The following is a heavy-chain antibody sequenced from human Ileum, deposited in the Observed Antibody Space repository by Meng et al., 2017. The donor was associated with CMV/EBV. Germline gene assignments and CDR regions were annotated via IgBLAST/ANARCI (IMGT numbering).Heavy chain of an antibody. J-gene: IGHJ4*02. CDR2: IYYTGAT. Sequence: LQLQESGPGLVKPSETLSLICSVSSGSITSDGHYWGWIRQPRGKGLEWIGSIYYTGATFYNPSLKSRITVSIDTSKNQFSLNLRSMTAADTAVYYCTKDRGNYIVDFWGQGTLVTVSS. CDR3: TKDRGNYIVDF. V-gene: IGHV4-39*07. CDR1: SGSITSDGHY. D-gene: IGHD1-26*01.